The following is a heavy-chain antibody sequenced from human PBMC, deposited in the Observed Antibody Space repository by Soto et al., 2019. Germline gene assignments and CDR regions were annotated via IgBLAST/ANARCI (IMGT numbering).Heavy chain of an antibody. J-gene: IGHJ6*02. Sequence: GGSLRLSCAASGFTVSSNYMSWVRQAPGKGLEWVSVIYSGGSTYYADSVKGRFTISRDNSKNTLYLQMNSLRAEDTAVYYCARDRITGTTTGMDVWGQGTTVTGSS. V-gene: IGHV3-53*01. CDR3: ARDRITGTTTGMDV. D-gene: IGHD1-20*01. CDR1: GFTVSSNY. CDR2: IYSGGST.